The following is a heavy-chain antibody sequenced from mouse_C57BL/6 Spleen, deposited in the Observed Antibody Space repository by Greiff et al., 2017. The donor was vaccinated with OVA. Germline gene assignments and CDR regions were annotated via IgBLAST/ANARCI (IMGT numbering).Heavy chain of an antibody. CDR2: IHPNSGST. CDR1: GYTFTSYW. Sequence: VQLQQSGAELVKPGASVKLSCKASGYTFTSYWMHWVKLRPGQGLEWIGMIHPNSGSTNYNEKFKSKATLTVDKSSSTAYMQLSSLTSEDSAVYDSASYDYVWFAYWGQGALVTVSA. V-gene: IGHV1-64*01. CDR3: ASYDYVWFAY. J-gene: IGHJ3*01. D-gene: IGHD2-4*01.